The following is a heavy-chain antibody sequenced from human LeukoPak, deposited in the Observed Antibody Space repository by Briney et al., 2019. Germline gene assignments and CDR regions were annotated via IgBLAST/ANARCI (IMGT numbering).Heavy chain of an antibody. Sequence: PGGSLTLSCAASGFTFSNAWMSWVRQAPGKGLEWVGRIKSKADGGTTDYAAPVKGRFAISRDDSNNTLYLQMNSLKTEDTAVYYCARWYYGSGSWVLDYWGQGTLVTVSS. J-gene: IGHJ4*02. CDR2: IKSKADGGTT. V-gene: IGHV3-15*01. CDR1: GFTFSNAW. CDR3: ARWYYGSGSWVLDY. D-gene: IGHD3-10*01.